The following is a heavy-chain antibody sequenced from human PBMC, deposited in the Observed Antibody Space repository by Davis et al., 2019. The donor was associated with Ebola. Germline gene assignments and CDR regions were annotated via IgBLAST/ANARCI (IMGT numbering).Heavy chain of an antibody. CDR3: ACTIFGVISNFDY. V-gene: IGHV3-48*02. D-gene: IGHD3-3*01. CDR2: ISSSSSTI. Sequence: GESLKISCAASGFTFSSYSLSWVRQAPGKGLEWVSYISSSSSTIYYADSVKGRFTISRDNAKKSLYLQMNSLRDEDTAIYYCACTIFGVISNFDYWGQGTLVTVSS. J-gene: IGHJ4*02. CDR1: GFTFSSYS.